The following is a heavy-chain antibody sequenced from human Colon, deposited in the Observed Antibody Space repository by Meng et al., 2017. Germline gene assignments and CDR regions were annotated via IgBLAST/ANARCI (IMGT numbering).Heavy chain of an antibody. V-gene: IGHV4-31*01. J-gene: IGHJ4*02. CDR2: VSHTGST. CDR1: GGSISNGFFF. D-gene: IGHD1-26*01. CDR3: ARGSGTLRHFDY. Sequence: QGRRQGSGPGLVKPSQTLSLTCTVSGGSISNGFFFWSWIRQHPLKGLEWIGSVSHTGSTSYNPSIQSLVTISRDTPKNQFSLNLTSVTAADTAVYFCARGSGTLRHFDYWGQGTLVTVSS.